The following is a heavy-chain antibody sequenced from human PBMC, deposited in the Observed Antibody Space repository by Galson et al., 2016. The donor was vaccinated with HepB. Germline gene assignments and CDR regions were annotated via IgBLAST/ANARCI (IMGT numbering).Heavy chain of an antibody. CDR3: ARAYLGGAARLSDY. Sequence: SETLSLTCTVSGGSISSSAYYWGWIRQPPGKGLEWIGMIYYSGNTYFNPSLRSRLTMSVDTSKNQFSLKLNSVTAADTAIYYCARAYLGGAARLSDYWGQGTLVTVSS. CDR2: IYYSGNT. J-gene: IGHJ4*02. CDR1: GGSISSSAYY. V-gene: IGHV4-39*07. D-gene: IGHD6-6*01.